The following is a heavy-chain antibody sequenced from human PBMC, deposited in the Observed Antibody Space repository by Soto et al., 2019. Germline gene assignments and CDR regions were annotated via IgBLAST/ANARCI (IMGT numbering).Heavy chain of an antibody. D-gene: IGHD3-3*01. J-gene: IGHJ5*02. V-gene: IGHV3-30*10. CDR3: ARVRRCLEWIVAA. CDR2: ISSDGSNE. CDR1: GFTLGLDA. Sequence: PWGSLRLSCAASGFTLGLDAMYWVRQAPGKGLEWVAVISSDGSNEYYTDSVKGRFTISRDTSENSSYLQMNSLRRDDTAVYYCARVRRCLEWIVAAWGEGNL.